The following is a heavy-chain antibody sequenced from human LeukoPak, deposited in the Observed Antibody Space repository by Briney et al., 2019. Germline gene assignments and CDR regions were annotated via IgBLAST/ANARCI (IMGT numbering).Heavy chain of an antibody. CDR2: ISSSSSTI. CDR1: GFTFNTYS. J-gene: IGHJ6*02. D-gene: IGHD6-13*01. CDR3: ARVEQQPRAVCGMDV. Sequence: GGSLRLSCAASGFTFNTYSMNWVRQAPGKGLEWVSHISSSSSTIYYADSVKGRFTISRDNAKTSPYLQMNSLRDEDTAVYYCARVEQQPRAVCGMDVWGPGTTVTVSS. V-gene: IGHV3-48*02.